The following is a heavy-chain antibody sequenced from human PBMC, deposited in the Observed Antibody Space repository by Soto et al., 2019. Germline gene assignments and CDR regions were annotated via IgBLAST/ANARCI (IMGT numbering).Heavy chain of an antibody. CDR2: ISGSGSNT. CDR3: AKCAGSGWYPDY. V-gene: IGHV3-23*04. D-gene: IGHD6-19*01. J-gene: IGHJ4*02. CDR1: GFTFSSYA. Sequence: EGQLVESEGGLVQTGGALSLSCAASGFTFSSYAMRWVRQAPWKGLEWVSAISGSGSNTSYADSVKGRFTISRDNSKNTLFLQLNSLRAEDTAVYYCAKCAGSGWYPDYWGQGTLVTVSS.